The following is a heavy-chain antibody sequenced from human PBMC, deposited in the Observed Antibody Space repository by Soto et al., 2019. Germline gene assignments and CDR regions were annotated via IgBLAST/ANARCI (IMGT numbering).Heavy chain of an antibody. CDR3: ARRYSSSSGIDY. V-gene: IGHV4-59*01. CDR2: IYYSGST. Sequence: PSETLSLTCTVSGGSISSYYWSWIRQPPGKGLEWIGYIYYSGSTNYNPSLKSRVTISVDTSKNQFSLKLSSVTAADTAVYYCARRYSSSSGIDYWGQGTMVTVYS. J-gene: IGHJ4*02. CDR1: GGSISSYY. D-gene: IGHD6-6*01.